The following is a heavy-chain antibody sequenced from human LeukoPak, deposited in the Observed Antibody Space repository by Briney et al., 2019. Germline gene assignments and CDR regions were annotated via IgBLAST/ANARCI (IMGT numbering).Heavy chain of an antibody. V-gene: IGHV3-9*01. CDR1: GFTFDDYA. CDR3: AKDSGSYSLSLDY. CDR2: ISWNSGSI. Sequence: PGGSLRLSCAASGFTFDDYAMHWVRQAPGKGLEWVSGISWNSGSIGYADSVKGRFTISRDNAKNSLYLQMNSLRAEDTALYYCAKDSGSYSLSLDYWGQGTLVTVSS. D-gene: IGHD1-26*01. J-gene: IGHJ4*02.